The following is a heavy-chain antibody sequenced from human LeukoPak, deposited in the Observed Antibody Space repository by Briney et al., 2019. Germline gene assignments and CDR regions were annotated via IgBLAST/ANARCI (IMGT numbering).Heavy chain of an antibody. V-gene: IGHV1-24*01. CDR3: ATESNYYDSSGYYY. J-gene: IGHJ4*02. Sequence: ASVKVSCKVSGYTLTELSMHWVRQAPGKGLEWMGGFDPEDGETIYAQKFQGRVTMTEDTSTDTAYMELSSLRSEDTAVYYCATESNYYDSSGYYYWGQGTLVTVSS. CDR1: GYTLTELS. D-gene: IGHD3-22*01. CDR2: FDPEDGET.